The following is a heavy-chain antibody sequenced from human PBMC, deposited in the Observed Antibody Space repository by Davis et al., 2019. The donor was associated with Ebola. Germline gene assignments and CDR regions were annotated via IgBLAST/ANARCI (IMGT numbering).Heavy chain of an antibody. D-gene: IGHD2-15*01. CDR2: IKQDGSEK. V-gene: IGHV3-7*01. J-gene: IGHJ5*02. Sequence: GGSLRLSCAASGFTFSSYGMHWVRQAPGKGLEWVANIKQDGSEKYYVDSVKGRFTISRDNAKNSLYLQMNSLRAEDTAVYYCATRVLGYCSAWGQGTLVTVSS. CDR3: ATRVLGYCSA. CDR1: GFTFSSYG.